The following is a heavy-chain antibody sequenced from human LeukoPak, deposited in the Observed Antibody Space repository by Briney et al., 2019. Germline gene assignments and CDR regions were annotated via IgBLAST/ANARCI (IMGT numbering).Heavy chain of an antibody. CDR1: GFTLSNSW. CDR3: ARDRGAFDI. CDR2: INQSGSDK. J-gene: IGHJ3*02. D-gene: IGHD3-10*01. Sequence: GGSLRLSCAGSGFTLSNSWMGWVRQAPGRGLEWVANINQSGSDKYYVDSAEGRFTVSKDNAKNSLYLQMNSLRAEDTAVYYCARDRGAFDIWGQGTMVTVSS. V-gene: IGHV3-7*01.